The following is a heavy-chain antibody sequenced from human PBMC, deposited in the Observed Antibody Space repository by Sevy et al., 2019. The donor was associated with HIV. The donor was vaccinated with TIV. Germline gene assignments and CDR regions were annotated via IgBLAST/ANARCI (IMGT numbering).Heavy chain of an antibody. CDR2: IRSKAYGGTT. Sequence: GGSLRLSCTASGFTFDDYTMSWFRQAPGKGLEWVGFIRSKAYGGTTEYAASVKGRFNISRDDSKSIAFLQMNSLKTDDTAVYYCTRDLGYYDSSRMYDYWGQGTLVTVSS. CDR3: TRDLGYYDSSRMYDY. D-gene: IGHD3-22*01. J-gene: IGHJ4*02. V-gene: IGHV3-49*03. CDR1: GFTFDDYT.